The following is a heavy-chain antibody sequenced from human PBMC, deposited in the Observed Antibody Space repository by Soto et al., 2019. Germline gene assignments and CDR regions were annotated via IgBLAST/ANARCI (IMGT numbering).Heavy chain of an antibody. V-gene: IGHV1-2*02. D-gene: IGHD1-26*01. CDR2: ISPKSGDT. CDR3: ARGSPRMGALPTY. J-gene: IGHJ4*02. Sequence: QVQLVQSGDEVQKSGASVKVSCEASGYIFTGYYIHWMRQAPGQGLEWMGWISPKSGDTNLAQKFKGRVTLTRDTSITTAYMELTRLTSDDTALYYCARGSPRMGALPTYWGQGTLLTVYS. CDR1: GYIFTGYY.